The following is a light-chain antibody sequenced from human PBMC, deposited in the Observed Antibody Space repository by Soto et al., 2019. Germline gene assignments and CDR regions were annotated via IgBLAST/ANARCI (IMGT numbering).Light chain of an antibody. CDR3: QQRRDWPVT. Sequence: EIVLTLSPAILSMSPGERATLSCRARQSVSSYFAWYQQKPGQAPTLLIYDASNRATGVPARFSGSESGTDFTRTISSLEPEHFAVYYCQQRRDWPVTFGHRNKVESK. CDR2: DAS. V-gene: IGKV3-11*01. CDR1: QSVSSY. J-gene: IGKJ1*01.